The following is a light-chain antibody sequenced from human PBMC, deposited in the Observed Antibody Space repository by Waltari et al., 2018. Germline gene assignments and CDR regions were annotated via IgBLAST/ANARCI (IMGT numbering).Light chain of an antibody. J-gene: IGKJ1*01. CDR2: TAS. CDR3: QQSSTTPPT. CDR1: RTIDTY. Sequence: DVQMTQSPSSLYASVGDRVTITCRASRTIDTYLNWYQQKPGKAPTLLIHTASTLQTGVPSRFTGSGSGTGFTLTISALQVEDIATYYCQQSSTTPPTFGQGTKIELK. V-gene: IGKV1-39*01.